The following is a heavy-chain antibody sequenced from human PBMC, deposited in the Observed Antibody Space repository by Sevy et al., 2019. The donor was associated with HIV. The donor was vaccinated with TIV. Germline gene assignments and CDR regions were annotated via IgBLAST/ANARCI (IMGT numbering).Heavy chain of an antibody. CDR2: TYYRSKWYN. Sequence: SQTLSLTCAISWDSVSSNSAAWNWIRQSPSRGLEWLGRTYYRSKWYNDYAVSVKSRITINPDTSKNQFSLQLNSVAPEDTAVYYCAREGGPTYYYDSSGYWSDYYFDYWGQGTLVTVSS. V-gene: IGHV6-1*01. CDR1: WDSVSSNSAA. D-gene: IGHD3-22*01. CDR3: AREGGPTYYYDSSGYWSDYYFDY. J-gene: IGHJ4*02.